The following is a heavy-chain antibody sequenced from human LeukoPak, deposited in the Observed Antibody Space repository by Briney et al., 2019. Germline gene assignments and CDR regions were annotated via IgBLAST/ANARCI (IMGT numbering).Heavy chain of an antibody. V-gene: IGHV4-4*02. CDR1: GGSISSSNW. D-gene: IGHD6-13*01. Sequence: SETLSLTCAVSGGSISSSNWWSWVRQPPGKGLEWIGEIYHSGSTNYNPSLKSRVTISVDKSKNQFSLKLSSVTAADTAVYYCARAPAAGTCYFDYWGQGTLVTVSS. J-gene: IGHJ4*02. CDR2: IYHSGST. CDR3: ARAPAAGTCYFDY.